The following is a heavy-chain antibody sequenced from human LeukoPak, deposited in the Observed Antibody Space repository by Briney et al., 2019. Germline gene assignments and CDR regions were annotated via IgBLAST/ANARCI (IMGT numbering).Heavy chain of an antibody. CDR2: IRYDGSQN. D-gene: IGHD1-26*01. J-gene: IGHJ4*02. CDR1: GFSFSTYG. CDR3: VKAVVGRISNFDF. V-gene: IGHV3-30*02. Sequence: QPGGSLRLSCAASGFSFSTYGMHWVRQAPGKGLEWVAFIRYDGSQNHLTDSVKGRFTVSRGDSRSTLYLQMDSLTVEDTAVYYCVKAVVGRISNFDFWGQGTLVTVSS.